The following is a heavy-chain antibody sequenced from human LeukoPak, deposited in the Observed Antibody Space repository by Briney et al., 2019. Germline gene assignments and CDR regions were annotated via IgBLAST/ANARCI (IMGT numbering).Heavy chain of an antibody. CDR3: ARESNGYSSSWYDY. J-gene: IGHJ4*02. D-gene: IGHD6-13*01. CDR1: GFTFSSYS. Sequence: GGSLGLSCAASGFTFSSYSMNWVRQAPGKGLEWVSSISSSSSYIYYADSVKGRFTISRDNAKNSLYLQMNSLRAEDTAVYYCARESNGYSSSWYDYWGQGTLVTVSS. V-gene: IGHV3-21*01. CDR2: ISSSSSYI.